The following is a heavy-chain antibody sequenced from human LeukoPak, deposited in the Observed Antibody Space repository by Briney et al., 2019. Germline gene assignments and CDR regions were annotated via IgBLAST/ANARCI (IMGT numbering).Heavy chain of an antibody. CDR1: GFTFSSYS. J-gene: IGHJ4*02. CDR2: ISSSSSYI. D-gene: IGHD5-12*01. V-gene: IGHV3-21*01. Sequence: GGSLRLSCAVSGFTFSSYSMNWVRQAPGKGLEWVSSISSSSSYIYYADSVKGRFTISRDNAKNSLYLQMNSLRAEDTAVYYCARGSGSGYDYDYWGQGTLVTVSS. CDR3: ARGSGSGYDYDY.